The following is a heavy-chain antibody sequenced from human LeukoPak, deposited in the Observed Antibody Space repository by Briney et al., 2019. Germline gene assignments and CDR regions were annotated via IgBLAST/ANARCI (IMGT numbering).Heavy chain of an antibody. CDR3: ATYSSLNRREFQY. CDR1: GFTFSNYW. V-gene: IGHV3-7*01. D-gene: IGHD3-22*01. CDR2: IKTDGSEK. Sequence: GGSLRLSCEGSGFTFSNYWMGWVRQAPGKGLQWVANIKTDGSEKYYVDSVKGRFTISRDNAKNSLYLQINSLRAKDTAVYYCATYSSLNRREFQYWGQGTLLTVSS. J-gene: IGHJ1*01.